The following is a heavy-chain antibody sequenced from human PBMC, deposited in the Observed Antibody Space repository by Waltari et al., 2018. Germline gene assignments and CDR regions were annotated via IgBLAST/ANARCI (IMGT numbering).Heavy chain of an antibody. CDR2: IYPGDSDT. CDR1: GYRFTSYW. Sequence: EVQLVQSGAAGNKPGQSLQIPCKGSGYRFTSYWIGWVRPMPGKGLEWMGIIYPGDSDTRYSPSFQGQVTISADKSISTAYLQWSSLKASDTAMYYCARQRGADAINDAFDIWGQGTMVTVSS. J-gene: IGHJ3*02. V-gene: IGHV5-51*01. CDR3: ARQRGADAINDAFDI.